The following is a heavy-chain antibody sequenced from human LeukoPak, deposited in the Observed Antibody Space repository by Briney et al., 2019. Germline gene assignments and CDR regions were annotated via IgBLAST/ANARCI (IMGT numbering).Heavy chain of an antibody. CDR1: GGTFNTYA. J-gene: IGHJ4*02. CDR3: ARGGYYGSRDY. D-gene: IGHD3-10*01. Sequence: GASVKVSCKASGGTFNTYAISWVRQATGQGLEWMGWMNPNSGNTGYAQKFQGRVTITRNTSISTAYMELSSLRSEDTAVYYCARGGYYGSRDYWGQGTLVTVSS. V-gene: IGHV1-8*03. CDR2: MNPNSGNT.